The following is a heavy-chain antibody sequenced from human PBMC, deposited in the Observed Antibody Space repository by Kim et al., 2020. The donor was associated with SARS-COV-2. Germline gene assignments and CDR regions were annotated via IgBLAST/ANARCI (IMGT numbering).Heavy chain of an antibody. Sequence: SVKVSCKASGGTFSSYAISWVRQAPGQGLEWMGRIIPILGIANYAQKFQGRVTITADKSTSTAYMELSSLRSEDTAVYYCARDGEMATWADYFDYWGQGTLVTVSS. CDR1: GGTFSSYA. CDR2: IIPILGIA. V-gene: IGHV1-69*04. D-gene: IGHD5-12*01. CDR3: ARDGEMATWADYFDY. J-gene: IGHJ4*02.